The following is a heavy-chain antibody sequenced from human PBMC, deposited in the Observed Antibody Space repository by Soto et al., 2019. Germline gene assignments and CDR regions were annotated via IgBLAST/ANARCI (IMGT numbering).Heavy chain of an antibody. CDR2: ISSSGSTI. CDR1: GFTFSDYY. V-gene: IGHV3-11*01. J-gene: IGHJ6*02. Sequence: GGSLRLSCAASGFTFSDYYMSWIRQAPGKGLEWVSYISSSGSTIYYADSVKGRFTISRDNAKNSLYLQMNSLRAEDTAVYYCARSRGSGSYSPSTRYYGMDVWGQGTTVTVSS. CDR3: ARSRGSGSYSPSTRYYGMDV. D-gene: IGHD3-10*01.